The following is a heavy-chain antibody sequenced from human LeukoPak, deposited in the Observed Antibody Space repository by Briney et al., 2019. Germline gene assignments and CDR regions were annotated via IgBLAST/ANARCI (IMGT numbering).Heavy chain of an antibody. D-gene: IGHD3-10*01. V-gene: IGHV3-48*03. Sequence: GGSLRLSCAASGFTFSSYEMNWVRQAPGKGLEWVSYISSSGSTIYYADSVKGRFTISRDNAKNSLYLQMNSLRAEDTAVYYCARLAPKRHGSGSYADAFDIWGQGTMATVSS. CDR2: ISSSGSTI. CDR3: ARLAPKRHGSGSYADAFDI. J-gene: IGHJ3*02. CDR1: GFTFSSYE.